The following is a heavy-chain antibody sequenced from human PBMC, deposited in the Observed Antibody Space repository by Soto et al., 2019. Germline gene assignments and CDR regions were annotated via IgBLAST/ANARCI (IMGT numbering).Heavy chain of an antibody. CDR2: IWYDGSNK. D-gene: IGHD4-17*01. CDR1: GFTFSSYG. J-gene: IGHJ4*02. CDR3: ARDGSVTVNRYYGDYRSYFDY. V-gene: IGHV3-33*01. Sequence: GGSLRLSCAASGFTFSSYGMHWVRQAPGKGLEWVAVIWYDGSNKYYADSVKGRFTISRDNSKNTLYLQMNSLRAEDTAVYYCARDGSVTVNRYYGDYRSYFDYWGQGTLVTVSS.